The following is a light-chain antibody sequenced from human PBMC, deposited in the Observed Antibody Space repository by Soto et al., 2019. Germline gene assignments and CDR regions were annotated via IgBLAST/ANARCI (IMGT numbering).Light chain of an antibody. CDR2: EVT. CDR3: SSYAGSNNYV. V-gene: IGLV2-8*01. J-gene: IGLJ1*01. CDR1: SSDVGAYNY. Sequence: QSALTQPPSASGSPGQSVTISCTGTSSDVGAYNYVSWYQQQPGKAPKLVIYEVTKRPSGVPDRFSGSKSGNTASLTVSGLQAEHEADYYCSSYAGSNNYVFGTGTKLTVL.